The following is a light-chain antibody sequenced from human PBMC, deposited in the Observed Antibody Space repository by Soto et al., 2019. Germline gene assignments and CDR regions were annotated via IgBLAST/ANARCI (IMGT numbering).Light chain of an antibody. V-gene: IGLV2-8*01. CDR1: SSDVGGYNY. J-gene: IGLJ2*01. Sequence: QSALTQPPSASGSPGQSVTISCTGTSSDVGGYNYVSWYQQHPGKAPKLMISEVSKRSSGVPDRFSGSKSGNTASMTVSGLQDEDEADYYCSSFGGNNNLVFGGGTKLTVL. CDR3: SSFGGNNNLV. CDR2: EVS.